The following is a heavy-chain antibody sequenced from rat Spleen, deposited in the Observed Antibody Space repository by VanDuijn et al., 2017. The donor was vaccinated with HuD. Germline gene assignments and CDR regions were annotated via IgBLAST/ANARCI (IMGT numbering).Heavy chain of an antibody. J-gene: IGHJ2*01. D-gene: IGHD1-4*01. CDR2: IWGDGST. CDR1: GFSLTNYA. V-gene: IGHV2-77*01. Sequence: QVQMKETGPGLVQTTQTLSVTCTVSGFSLTNYAVHWVRQAPGKGLEWMGMIWGDGSTNYNSVLKSRLSISRDTSKSQVFLTVNSLQTDDTAVYYCAQLPWSHWGQGVMVTVSS. CDR3: AQLPWSH.